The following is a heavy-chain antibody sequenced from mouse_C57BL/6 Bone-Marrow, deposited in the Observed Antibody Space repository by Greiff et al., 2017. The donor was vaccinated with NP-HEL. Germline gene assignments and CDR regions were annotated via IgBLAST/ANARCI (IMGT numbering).Heavy chain of an antibody. CDR1: GYTFTSYW. V-gene: IGHV1-69*01. CDR2: IDPSDSYT. CDR3: AKSSHFDY. D-gene: IGHD1-1*01. J-gene: IGHJ2*01. Sequence: VQLQQPGAELVMPGASVKLSCKASGYTFTSYWMHWVKQRPGQGLEWIGEIDPSDSYTNYNQKFKGKSTLTVDKSSHTAYMQLSSLASDYSAVYCCAKSSHFDYWGQGTTLTVSS.